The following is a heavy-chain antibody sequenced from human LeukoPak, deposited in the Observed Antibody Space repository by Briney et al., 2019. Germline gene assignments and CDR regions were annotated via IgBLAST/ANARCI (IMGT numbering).Heavy chain of an antibody. V-gene: IGHV3-30*18. Sequence: GGSLRLSCAASGFTFSSYGMHWVRQAPGKGLEWLAVISYDGSNKYYADSVKGRFTISRDNSKNTLYLQMNSLRAEDTAVYYCAKGGGSSWYFGYWGQGTLVTVSS. CDR2: ISYDGSNK. CDR1: GFTFSSYG. J-gene: IGHJ4*02. CDR3: AKGGGSSWYFGY. D-gene: IGHD6-13*01.